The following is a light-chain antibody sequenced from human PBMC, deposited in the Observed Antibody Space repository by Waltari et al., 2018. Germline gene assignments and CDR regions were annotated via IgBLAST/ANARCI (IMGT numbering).Light chain of an antibody. V-gene: IGKV3-11*01. J-gene: IGKJ2*01. CDR2: DAS. CDR1: QSVGTS. CDR3: QQRSNWTPHT. Sequence: EIVLTQSPGTLSLSPGETATLSCRAIQSVGTSLAWYQQNPGQAPRLLIFDASNTATGIPDRFRGSGSGTDFTLTISSLEPEDFAVYYCQQRSNWTPHTFGQGARLEIK.